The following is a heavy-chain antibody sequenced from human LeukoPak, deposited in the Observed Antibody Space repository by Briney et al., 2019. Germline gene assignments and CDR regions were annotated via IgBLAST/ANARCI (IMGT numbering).Heavy chain of an antibody. J-gene: IGHJ4*02. CDR2: ISTGDSTI. V-gene: IGHV3-48*03. CDR1: GFTFRSYE. Sequence: GGSLRLSCAGSGFTFRSYEMNWVRQAPGKGLEWVSYISTGDSTIYYADSVKGRLTISRDNANNSLYLQLNSLRAEDTAVYYCARGNTYFDYWGQGTLVTVSS. CDR3: ARGNTYFDY. D-gene: IGHD2-21*01.